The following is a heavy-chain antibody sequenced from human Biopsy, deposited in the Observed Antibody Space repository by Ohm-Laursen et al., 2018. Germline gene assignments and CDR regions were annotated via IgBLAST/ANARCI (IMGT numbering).Heavy chain of an antibody. J-gene: IGHJ4*02. CDR1: GVTLSGYA. CDR3: ATAAYAPPYFDL. V-gene: IGHV3-21*06. CDR2: ITGGGNYI. Sequence: GSLRLSCLASGVTLSGYAMNWVRQAPGKGLEWVSSITGGGNYINYADSVRGRFTISRDNSKNSVYLVMSSLRAEDTAVYFCATAAYAPPYFDLWGRGTVVTVSS. D-gene: IGHD4-17*01.